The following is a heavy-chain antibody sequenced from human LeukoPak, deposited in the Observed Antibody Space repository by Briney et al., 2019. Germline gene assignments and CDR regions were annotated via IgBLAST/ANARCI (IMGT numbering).Heavy chain of an antibody. J-gene: IGHJ4*02. CDR2: ISNIGGTT. CDR3: AKGYRRPSLGFYYFDY. V-gene: IGHV3-64D*09. Sequence: PGGSLRLSCSASRLTFNSYAMHWVRQAPGKGLDYVSAISNIGGTTYYADSVKDRFIISRDSSKNTLYLQMSSLRAEDTAVYYCAKGYRRPSLGFYYFDYWGQGTLVTVSS. CDR1: RLTFNSYA. D-gene: IGHD6-6*01.